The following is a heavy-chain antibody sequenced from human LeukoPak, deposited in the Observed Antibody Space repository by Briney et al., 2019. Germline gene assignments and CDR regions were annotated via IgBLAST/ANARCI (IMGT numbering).Heavy chain of an antibody. V-gene: IGHV1-69*08. Sequence: SVKVSCKTSGGAFSTHTIKWVREAPGQGLEWMVRIIPVFDKTNYAQKFQGRVTITADKPTSTAYMDLSSLRSEDTAVYYCASDIYSNYVEFDPWGQGTLVTVSS. CDR1: GGAFSTHT. J-gene: IGHJ5*02. D-gene: IGHD4-11*01. CDR2: IIPVFDKT. CDR3: ASDIYSNYVEFDP.